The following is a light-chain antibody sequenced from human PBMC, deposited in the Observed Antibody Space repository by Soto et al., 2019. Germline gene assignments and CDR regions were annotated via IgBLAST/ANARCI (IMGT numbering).Light chain of an antibody. V-gene: IGKV3D-15*01. J-gene: IGKJ2*03. CDR3: HQYYIWPPS. CDR1: QSVYRN. Sequence: EAVLTQFPVALSVSPGERATLSCRASQSVYRNFAWYQQKPGHPPRLLIYGSSTRATGIPARFNGSGAGTEFTLTISSLQSEDFAVYHCHQYYIWPPSFGQGTKLETK. CDR2: GSS.